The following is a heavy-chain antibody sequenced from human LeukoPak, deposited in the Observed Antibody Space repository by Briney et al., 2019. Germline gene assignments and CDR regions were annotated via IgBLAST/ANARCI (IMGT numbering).Heavy chain of an antibody. V-gene: IGHV3-33*04. CDR2: IWEEGSNR. J-gene: IGHJ4*01. CDR3: ARDAQRGFDYSNSLEY. CDR1: GFIYSHYG. Sequence: GRSLRLSCAASGFIYSHYGMHWVRQAPGKGLEWVAVIWEEGSNRFYAGCVKGRFTISRDNSQNTLFLQMNSLRAEDTAMYYCARDAQRGFDYSNSLEYWGHGTLATVSS. D-gene: IGHD4-11*01.